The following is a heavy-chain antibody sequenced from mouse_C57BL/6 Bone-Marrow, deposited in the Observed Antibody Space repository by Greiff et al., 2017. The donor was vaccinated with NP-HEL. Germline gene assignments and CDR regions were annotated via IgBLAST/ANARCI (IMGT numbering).Heavy chain of an antibody. Sequence: VQLQQSGAELVRPGASVKLSCTASGFNIKDDYMHWVKQRPEQGLEWIGWIDPENGDTEYASKFQGKATITADTSPNTACLQHSSLTSEDTAVYYCSRPIIYDYDAYFAYWGQGTLVTVSA. D-gene: IGHD2-4*01. J-gene: IGHJ3*01. V-gene: IGHV14-4*01. CDR2: IDPENGDT. CDR1: GFNIKDDY. CDR3: SRPIIYDYDAYFAY.